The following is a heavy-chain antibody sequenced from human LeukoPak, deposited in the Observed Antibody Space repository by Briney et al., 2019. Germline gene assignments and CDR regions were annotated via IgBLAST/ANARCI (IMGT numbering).Heavy chain of an antibody. D-gene: IGHD3-22*01. CDR2: MDPNSGNT. CDR1: GYTFTSYD. J-gene: IGHJ4*02. CDR3: ARAPGSGYYSGFDY. Sequence: ASVKVSCKASGYTFTSYDINWVRQATGQGLEWMGWMDPNSGNTGYAQKFQGRVTMTRNTSISTAYMELSSLRSEDTAVYYCARAPGSGYYSGFDYWGQGTLVTVSS. V-gene: IGHV1-8*01.